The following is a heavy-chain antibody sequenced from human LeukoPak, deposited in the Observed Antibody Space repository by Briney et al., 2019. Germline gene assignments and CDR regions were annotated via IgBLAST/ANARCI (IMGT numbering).Heavy chain of an antibody. CDR3: ARAKSRELLPTFDY. D-gene: IGHD1-7*01. V-gene: IGHV3-48*03. Sequence: GGSLRLSCAASGFTFDSYEMNWVRQVPGKGLEWLSHISSSGGSIYYADSLEGRFTISRDNGRNSLYLQMNSLRAGDTAVYYCARAKSRELLPTFDYWGQGTPVTVSS. J-gene: IGHJ4*02. CDR2: ISSSGGSI. CDR1: GFTFDSYE.